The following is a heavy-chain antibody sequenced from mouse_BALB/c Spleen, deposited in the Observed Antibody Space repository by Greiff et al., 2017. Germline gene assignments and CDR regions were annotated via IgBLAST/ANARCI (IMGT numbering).Heavy chain of an antibody. D-gene: IGHD2-4*01. V-gene: IGHV5-6-5*01. J-gene: IGHJ4*01. CDR2: ISSGGST. CDR1: GFTFSSYA. CDR3: ARGRDDYDVGAMDY. Sequence: EVQGVESGGGLVKPGGSLKLSCAASGFTFSSYAMSWVRQTPEKRLEWVASISSGGSTYYPDSVKGRFTISRDNARNILYLQMSSLRSEDTAMYYCARGRDDYDVGAMDYWGQGTSVTVSS.